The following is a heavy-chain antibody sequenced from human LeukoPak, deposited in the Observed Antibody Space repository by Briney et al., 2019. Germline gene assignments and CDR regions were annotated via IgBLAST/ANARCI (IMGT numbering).Heavy chain of an antibody. Sequence: GGSLRLSCAASGFTFSSYSMNWVRQAPGKGLEWVSSISSTSSYVYYADSLKGRFTISRDNAKNSLYLQMNSLRAEDTAVYYCAKADGDKPFDYWSQGTLVTVSS. CDR1: GFTFSSYS. CDR3: AKADGDKPFDY. CDR2: ISSTSSYV. J-gene: IGHJ4*02. D-gene: IGHD4-17*01. V-gene: IGHV3-21*01.